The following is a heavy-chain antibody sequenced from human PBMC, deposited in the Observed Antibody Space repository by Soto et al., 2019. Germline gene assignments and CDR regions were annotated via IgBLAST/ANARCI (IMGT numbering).Heavy chain of an antibody. CDR1: GYTFTSYY. CDR2: INPSGGST. V-gene: IGHV1-46*01. CDR3: ARQSEVPAAMYYGMDV. J-gene: IGHJ6*02. Sequence: QVQLVQSGAEVKKPGASVKVSCKASGYTFTSYYMHWVRQAPGQGLEWMGIINPSGGSTSYAQKFQGRVTMTRDTSTSTVYMELSSLRSEDTAVYYCARQSEVPAAMYYGMDVWGQGTTVTVSS. D-gene: IGHD2-2*01.